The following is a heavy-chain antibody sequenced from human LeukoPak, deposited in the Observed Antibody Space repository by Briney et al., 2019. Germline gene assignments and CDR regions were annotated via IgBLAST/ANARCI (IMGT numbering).Heavy chain of an antibody. J-gene: IGHJ4*02. CDR3: AKSFTGSYLDYFDY. CDR2: IQYDAGNR. D-gene: IGHD1-26*01. V-gene: IGHV3-30*02. Sequence: PGGSLRLSCAASGFTFSSYSMNWVRQAPSKGLEWVAFIQYDAGNRQYADSVKGRFTISRDNSKTTLYMQMNSLTAEDTAVYYCAKSFTGSYLDYFDYWGQGTLVTVSS. CDR1: GFTFSSYS.